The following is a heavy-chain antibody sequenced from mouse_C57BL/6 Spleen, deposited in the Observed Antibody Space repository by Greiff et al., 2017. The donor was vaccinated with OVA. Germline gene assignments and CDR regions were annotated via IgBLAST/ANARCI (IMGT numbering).Heavy chain of an antibody. V-gene: IGHV1-69*01. J-gene: IGHJ4*01. CDR3: ARWGSSGCQDD. CDR2: IDPSDSYT. D-gene: IGHD3-2*02. CDR1: GYTFTSYW. Sequence: QVQLQQPGAGLVMPGASVKLSCAASGYTFTSYWMHWVRQTPGQGLEWIGEIDPSDSYTNYTQKFKGKATVTVDKSSSTAYMQLSSLTSEDSAVYYCARWGSSGCQDDWGKGTSVTVSS.